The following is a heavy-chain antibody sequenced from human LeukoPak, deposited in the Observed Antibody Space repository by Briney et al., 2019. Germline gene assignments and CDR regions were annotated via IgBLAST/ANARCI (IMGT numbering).Heavy chain of an antibody. CDR2: IYSGGTT. J-gene: IGHJ4*02. CDR3: ARGTIGVAGTLDF. V-gene: IGHV3-53*01. CDR1: GFTVSSNY. D-gene: IGHD6-19*01. Sequence: HGGSPSLSCTASGFTVSSNYMSWVRQAPGKGLEWVSVIYSGGTTYYADSVKGRFTISRDNSKNTLYLQMNSMRADDTAVYYCARGTIGVAGTLDFWGQGTLVTVSS.